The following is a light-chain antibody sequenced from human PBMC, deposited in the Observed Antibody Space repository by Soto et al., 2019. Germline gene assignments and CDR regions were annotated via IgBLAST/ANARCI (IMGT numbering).Light chain of an antibody. V-gene: IGKV3-15*01. CDR1: QSVSSN. Sequence: EIVMTQSPATLSVSPGERATLSCRASQSVSSNLAWYQQKPGQAPRLLIYGASTRATGIPARFSGSGSGTGFPHTISSLQSEDFAVYYCQQYNNWPPYTFGQGTKLEIK. CDR3: QQYNNWPPYT. J-gene: IGKJ2*01. CDR2: GAS.